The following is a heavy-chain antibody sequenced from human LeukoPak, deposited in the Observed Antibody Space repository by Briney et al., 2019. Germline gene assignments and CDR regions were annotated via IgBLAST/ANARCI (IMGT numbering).Heavy chain of an antibody. CDR3: ARPGYSGYDGFDY. V-gene: IGHV5-51*01. D-gene: IGHD5-12*01. CDR2: IYPGDSDT. CDR1: GYSFTSYW. J-gene: IGHJ4*02. Sequence: GESLKISCKGSGYSFTSYWIGWVRPMPGKGLEWMVIIYPGDSDTRYSPSFQGQVTISADKSISTAYLQWSSLKASDTAMYYCARPGYSGYDGFDYWGQGTLVTVSS.